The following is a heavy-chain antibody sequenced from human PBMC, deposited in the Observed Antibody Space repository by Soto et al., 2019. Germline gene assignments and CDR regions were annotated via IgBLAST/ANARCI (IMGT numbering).Heavy chain of an antibody. J-gene: IGHJ4*02. CDR2: ISYDGSNK. V-gene: IGHV3-30*18. CDR1: GFTFSSYG. CDR3: AKAQGRGWELFEY. Sequence: QVQLVESGGGVVQPGRSLRLSCAASGFTFSSYGMHWVRQAPGKGLEWVPVISYDGSNKYYADSVKGRFPISRDNSKNTLYLQMHSLRAEDTAVYYCAKAQGRGWELFEYWVQGTLVTVSS. D-gene: IGHD1-26*01.